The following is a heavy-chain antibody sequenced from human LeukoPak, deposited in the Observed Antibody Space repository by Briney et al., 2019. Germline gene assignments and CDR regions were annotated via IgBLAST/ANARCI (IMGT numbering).Heavy chain of an antibody. J-gene: IGHJ2*01. V-gene: IGHV3-53*01. Sequence: GGSLRLSCAASGFNVSNNYMSWVRQAPGKGLEWVSVIYSGGSTYYADSVKGRFTISRDNSKNTLYLQMNSLRAEDTAVYYCARESTSWYFDLWGRGTLVTVSS. CDR1: GFNVSNNY. CDR3: ARESTSWYFDL. D-gene: IGHD2-2*01. CDR2: IYSGGST.